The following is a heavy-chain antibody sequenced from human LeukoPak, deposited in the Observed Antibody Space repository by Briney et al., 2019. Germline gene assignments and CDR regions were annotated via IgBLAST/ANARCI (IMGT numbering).Heavy chain of an antibody. CDR3: ARHRGSLVVVTAIFDY. Sequence: PSETLSLTCTVSGGSISSSSYYWGWIRQPPGKGLEWIGSIYYSGSTYYNPSLKSRVTISVDTSKNQFSLKLSSVTAADTAVYYCARHRGSLVVVTAIFDYWGQGTLVTVSS. D-gene: IGHD2-21*02. V-gene: IGHV4-39*01. J-gene: IGHJ4*02. CDR1: GGSISSSSYY. CDR2: IYYSGST.